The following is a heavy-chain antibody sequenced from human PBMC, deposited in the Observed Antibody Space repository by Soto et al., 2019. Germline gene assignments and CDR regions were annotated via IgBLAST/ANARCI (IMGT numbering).Heavy chain of an antibody. J-gene: IGHJ3*02. D-gene: IGHD3-16*02. CDR3: AHLMITYGGVFGDDAFDM. CDR2: IYWDEDR. Sequence: QITLKESGPTLVKPTETLTMTCTFSGFSLSTRGVGVGWIRQPPGKALEWLAVIYWDEDRRYSPSLKSRLIITKDTSKNQVFLIITNMDPVDTATYYCAHLMITYGGVFGDDAFDMWGQGTLVTVSS. CDR1: GFSLSTRGVG. V-gene: IGHV2-5*02.